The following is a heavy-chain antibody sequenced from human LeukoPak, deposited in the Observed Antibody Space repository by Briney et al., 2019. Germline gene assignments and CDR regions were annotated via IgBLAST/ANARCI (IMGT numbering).Heavy chain of an antibody. Sequence: GGSLRLSCAASGFTFSSYAMSWVRQAPGKGLEWVSAISGGGGSTYYADSVKGRFTISRDNSKNTLYLQMNSLRAEDTAVYYCAKDDYDSSGYYSLYYYYYGMDVWGQGTTVTVSS. CDR1: GFTFSSYA. CDR3: AKDDYDSSGYYSLYYYYYGMDV. D-gene: IGHD3-22*01. V-gene: IGHV3-23*01. CDR2: ISGGGGST. J-gene: IGHJ6*02.